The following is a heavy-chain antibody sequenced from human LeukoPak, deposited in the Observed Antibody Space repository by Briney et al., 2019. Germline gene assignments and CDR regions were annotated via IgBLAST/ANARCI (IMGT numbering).Heavy chain of an antibody. CDR1: GFTFSTYW. J-gene: IGHJ4*02. Sequence: PGGSLRLSCAASGFTFSTYWMTWVRQAPGKGLEWVANIKTDGSQTYYLDSVKGRFPISRDNAKNFLSLQLGSLRADDTGVYYCARASMGGRDYHLDSWGQGTLVTVSS. V-gene: IGHV3-7*01. D-gene: IGHD4/OR15-4a*01. CDR3: ARASMGGRDYHLDS. CDR2: IKTDGSQT.